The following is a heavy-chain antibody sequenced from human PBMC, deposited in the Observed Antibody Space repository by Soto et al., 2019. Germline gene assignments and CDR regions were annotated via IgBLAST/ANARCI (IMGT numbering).Heavy chain of an antibody. CDR3: ARGHSTYYYSMDV. Sequence: RASVKVSCKASGYTFTDYYMHWVRQAPGQGLEWMGWINPNSGGTNYAQKFQGRVTMTRDTSISTAYMELSRLRSDDTAVYYCARGHSTYYYSMDVWGQGTTVTGLL. D-gene: IGHD2-2*01. V-gene: IGHV1-2*02. CDR2: INPNSGGT. CDR1: GYTFTDYY. J-gene: IGHJ6*02.